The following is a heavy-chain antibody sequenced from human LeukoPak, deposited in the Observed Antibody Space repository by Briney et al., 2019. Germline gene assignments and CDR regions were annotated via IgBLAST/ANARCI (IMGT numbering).Heavy chain of an antibody. V-gene: IGHV4-34*01. CDR3: ARGSQGDDFPAGFDP. Sequence: QPSETLSLTCAVYGGSFSGYYWSWIRQPPGKGLEWIGEINHSGSTNYNPSLKSRVTISVDTSKNQFSLKLSSVTAADTAVYYCARGSQGDDFPAGFDPWGQGTLVTVSS. CDR2: INHSGST. D-gene: IGHD3-3*01. CDR1: GGSFSGYY. J-gene: IGHJ5*02.